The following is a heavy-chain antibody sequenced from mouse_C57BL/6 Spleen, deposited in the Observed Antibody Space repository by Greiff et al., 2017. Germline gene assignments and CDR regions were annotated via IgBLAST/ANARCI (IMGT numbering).Heavy chain of an antibody. D-gene: IGHD1-1*01. J-gene: IGHJ3*01. Sequence: EVKLQESGAELVRPGASVKLSCTASGFNITDYYMHWVKQRPVQGLEWIGRIDPEDGDTAYDPKFQGKATMTADTSSNTAYLQLSSLTSEDSAVYYCTTRGSSDVPDWFAYWGQGTLVTVSS. CDR2: IDPEDGDT. CDR3: TTRGSSDVPDWFAY. V-gene: IGHV14-1*01. CDR1: GFNITDYY.